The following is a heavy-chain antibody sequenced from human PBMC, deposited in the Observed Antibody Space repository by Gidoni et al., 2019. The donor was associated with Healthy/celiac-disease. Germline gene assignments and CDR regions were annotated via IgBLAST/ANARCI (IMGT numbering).Heavy chain of an antibody. Sequence: VQLQQWGAGLLRPSETLSLTCAVYGGSFSGYYWSGIRQPPGKGLEWIGDINHSGSTNYNPSLKSRVTISVDTSKNQFSLKLSSVTAADTAVYYCAKSGYSYGGGPDYWGQGTLVTVSS. CDR2: INHSGST. CDR3: AKSGYSYGGGPDY. V-gene: IGHV4-34*01. J-gene: IGHJ4*02. D-gene: IGHD5-18*01. CDR1: GGSFSGYY.